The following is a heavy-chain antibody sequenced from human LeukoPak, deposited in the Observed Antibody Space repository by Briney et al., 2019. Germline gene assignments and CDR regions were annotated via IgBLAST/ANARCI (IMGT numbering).Heavy chain of an antibody. CDR1: GFTFSSYG. J-gene: IGHJ4*02. D-gene: IGHD2-2*02. Sequence: PGGSLRLSCAASGFTFSSYGMHWVRQAPGKGLEWVAFIRYDGSNKYYADSVKGRFTISRDNSKNTLYLQMNSLRAEDTAVYYCAKKGGPAAILGDYFDYWGQGTLVTVSS. CDR3: AKKGGPAAILGDYFDY. V-gene: IGHV3-30*02. CDR2: IRYDGSNK.